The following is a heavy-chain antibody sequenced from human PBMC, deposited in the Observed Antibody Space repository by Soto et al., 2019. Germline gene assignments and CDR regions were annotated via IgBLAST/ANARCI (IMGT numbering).Heavy chain of an antibody. J-gene: IGHJ4*02. CDR2: VSPHGANT. CDR3: ATEGAKTTWNFDY. V-gene: IGHV3-23*01. D-gene: IGHD1-1*01. CDR1: GFTFGSCG. Sequence: GGSLRLYCVASGFTFGSCGMNWVRPAPGKGLEWVAGVSPHGANTYYADSVRGRFIISRDDSRNTVSLDMNSLRGDDSAVYYCATEGAKTTWNFDYWGQGTVVTVSS.